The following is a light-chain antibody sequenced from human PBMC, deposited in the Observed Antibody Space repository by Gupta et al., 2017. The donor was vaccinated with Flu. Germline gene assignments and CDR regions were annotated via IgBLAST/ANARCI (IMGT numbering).Light chain of an antibody. CDR1: QSVGKY. CDR2: DAA. CDR3: QQPSNWPPHT. V-gene: IGKV3-11*02. Sequence: ATLSLSPGERATLSCRASQSVGKYLGSYHQKRGQAPKLILCDAAYSDTAITARFSGSGYGRQFPFTISSRVQEEFAPYYCQQPSNWPPHTFGGGTKVDI. J-gene: IGKJ4*01.